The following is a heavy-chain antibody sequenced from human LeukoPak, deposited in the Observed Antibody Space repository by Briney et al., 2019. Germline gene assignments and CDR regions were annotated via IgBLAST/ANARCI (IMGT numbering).Heavy chain of an antibody. CDR2: INTYKGDT. Sequence: ASVKLSCKASGYTLTNYNISWVRQAPGQGLEWMGWINTYKGDTPYAQKLQGRVTMTADTSTNTAYMELRSLRFDDTAVYYCAREFGHCYGDNCFYFFDTWGQGFRVTVSS. J-gene: IGHJ4*02. V-gene: IGHV1-18*01. D-gene: IGHD4-23*01. CDR3: AREFGHCYGDNCFYFFDT. CDR1: GYTLTNYN.